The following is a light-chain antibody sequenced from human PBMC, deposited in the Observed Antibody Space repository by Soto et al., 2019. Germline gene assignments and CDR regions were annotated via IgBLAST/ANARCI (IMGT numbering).Light chain of an antibody. J-gene: IGKJ5*01. CDR3: QQSNNHPIS. Sequence: DNQLTQSPSSISASVGDRFTMTLRASQAVNSWLAWFQQKPGMAPKLVIYDVSSLQSGVPSRFSGSGSGTEFTLTISSLQPEDFATYYCQQSNNHPISFGQGTRLEIK. CDR1: QAVNSW. V-gene: IGKV1-12*01. CDR2: DVS.